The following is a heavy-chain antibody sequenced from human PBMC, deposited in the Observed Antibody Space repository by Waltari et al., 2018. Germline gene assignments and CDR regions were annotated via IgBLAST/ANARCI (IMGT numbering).Heavy chain of an antibody. J-gene: IGHJ3*02. CDR1: GFTFTNHG. CDR3: ARGDGGSGLGASDI. D-gene: IGHD3-3*01. Sequence: QVQLVESGGGVVQSGRSLRLSGVGSGFTFTNHGMNWVRQAPGKGLEWVAVIWYDGTNKNYVDSVKGRFSISRDNSKNTLYLEMNSLRAEDTAVYFCARGDGGSGLGASDIWGQGTMVTVSS. V-gene: IGHV3-33*01. CDR2: IWYDGTNK.